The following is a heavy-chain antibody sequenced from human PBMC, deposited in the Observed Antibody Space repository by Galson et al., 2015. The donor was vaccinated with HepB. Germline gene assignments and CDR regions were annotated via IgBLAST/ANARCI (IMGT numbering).Heavy chain of an antibody. CDR3: TRNQN. J-gene: IGHJ4*02. V-gene: IGHV3-7*03. CDR1: GFTLSSYW. CDR2: INRDGTDK. Sequence: SLRLSCAASGFTLSSYWMGWVRQAPGKGLDWVASINRDGTDKRYVNSVKGRFTISRDNAKNSLYLQLNSLRAEDTAVYYCTRNQNWGQGTLGTVSS. D-gene: IGHD1-14*01.